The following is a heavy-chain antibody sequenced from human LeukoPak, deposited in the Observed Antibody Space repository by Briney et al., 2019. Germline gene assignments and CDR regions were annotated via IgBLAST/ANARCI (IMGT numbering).Heavy chain of an antibody. CDR2: INPNPNSGGT. Sequence: ASVKVSCKASGYTFTDYYIHWVRQAPGQGLEWMGWINPNPNSGGTNYAQKFQVRVTMTRDTSISTAYMELIRLTSDDTAVYYCARVPNNFYYYMGVWGKGTTVTVSS. J-gene: IGHJ6*03. V-gene: IGHV1-2*02. CDR1: GYTFTDYY. CDR3: ARVPNNFYYYMGV. D-gene: IGHD2-2*01.